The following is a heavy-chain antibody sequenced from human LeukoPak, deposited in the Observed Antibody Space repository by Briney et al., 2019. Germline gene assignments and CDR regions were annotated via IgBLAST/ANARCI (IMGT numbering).Heavy chain of an antibody. V-gene: IGHV3-23*01. CDR1: VFTFNNYA. CDR3: AKDSGSYPFDY. D-gene: IGHD1-26*01. Sequence: PGGSLILSCAASVFTFNNYAMTWVRQAPGKGLEWVSLIRVCASDTFYADSVKGRYTISRDDSKNPVYLQKNSLRAEDTAVYYCAKDSGSYPFDYWGQGTLVTVSS. J-gene: IGHJ4*02. CDR2: IRVCASDT.